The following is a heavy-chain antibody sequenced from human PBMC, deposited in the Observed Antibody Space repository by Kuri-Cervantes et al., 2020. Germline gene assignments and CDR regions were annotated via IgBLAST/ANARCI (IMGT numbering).Heavy chain of an antibody. CDR3: ARGRRIAAAGTRYYGMDV. CDR2: ISWNSGSI. Sequence: SLKISCAASGFTFDEYAMHWVRQAPGKGLEWVSGISWNSGSIGYADSVKGRFTISRDNAKNSLYLQMNSLRAEDTAVYYCARGRRIAAAGTRYYGMDVWGQGTTVTVSS. J-gene: IGHJ6*02. V-gene: IGHV3-9*01. CDR1: GFTFDEYA. D-gene: IGHD6-13*01.